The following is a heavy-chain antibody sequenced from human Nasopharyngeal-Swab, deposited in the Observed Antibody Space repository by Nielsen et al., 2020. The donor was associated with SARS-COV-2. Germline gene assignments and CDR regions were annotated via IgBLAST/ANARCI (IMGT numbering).Heavy chain of an antibody. CDR3: ASSDCGGDCYPDAFDI. CDR2: INHSGST. V-gene: IGHV4-34*01. J-gene: IGHJ3*02. D-gene: IGHD2-21*02. Sequence: SQTLSLTCAVYGGSFSGYYWSWIHQPPGKGLEWIGEINHSGSTNYNPSLKSRVTISVDTSKNQFSLKLSSVTAANTAVYYCASSDCGGDCYPDAFDIWGQGTMVTVSS. CDR1: GGSFSGYY.